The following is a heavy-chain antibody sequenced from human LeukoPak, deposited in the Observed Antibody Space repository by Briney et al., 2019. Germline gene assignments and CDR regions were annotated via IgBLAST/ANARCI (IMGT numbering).Heavy chain of an antibody. J-gene: IGHJ4*02. CDR3: AKDLATKYTLDS. D-gene: IGHD6-6*01. V-gene: IGHV3-30*18. CDR2: ISFDGIKK. Sequence: GGALRLSCAASGFTFSSDAMHWVRQAPGKGLEWVAFISFDGIKKYFADSVKGRFTISRDNSKNTLCLQMNSLRAEDTAVYYCAKDLATKYTLDSWGQGSLVTVSS. CDR1: GFTFSSDA.